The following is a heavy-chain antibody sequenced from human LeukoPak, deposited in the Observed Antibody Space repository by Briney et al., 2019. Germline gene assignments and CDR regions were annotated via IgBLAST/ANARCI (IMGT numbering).Heavy chain of an antibody. CDR3: ARDLIQYDFWSGYTDYYYYGMDV. D-gene: IGHD3-3*01. V-gene: IGHV3-11*04. CDR1: GFTFSDYY. Sequence: AGGSLRLSCAASGFTFSDYYMSWIRQAPGKGLEWVSYISSSGSTIYYADSVKGRFTISRDNAKNSLYLQMNSLRAEDTAVYYCARDLIQYDFWSGYTDYYYYGMDVWGQGTTVTVSS. J-gene: IGHJ6*02. CDR2: ISSSGSTI.